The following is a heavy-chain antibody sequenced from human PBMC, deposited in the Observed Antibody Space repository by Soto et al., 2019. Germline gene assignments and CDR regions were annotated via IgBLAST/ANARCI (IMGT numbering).Heavy chain of an antibody. CDR1: GYSISSGYY. V-gene: IGHV4-38-2*01. CDR2: IYHSGST. CDR3: ARALGYFDWLLPRGWFDP. Sequence: SETLSLTCAVSGYSISSGYYWGWIRQPPGKGLEWIGSIYHSGSTYYNPSLKSRVTISVDTSKNQFSLKLSSVTAADTAVYYCARALGYFDWLLPRGWFDPWGQGTLVTVSS. J-gene: IGHJ5*02. D-gene: IGHD3-9*01.